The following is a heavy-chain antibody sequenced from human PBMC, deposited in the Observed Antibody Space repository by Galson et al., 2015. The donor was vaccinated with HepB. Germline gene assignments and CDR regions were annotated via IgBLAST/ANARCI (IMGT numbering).Heavy chain of an antibody. D-gene: IGHD5-18*01. J-gene: IGHJ4*02. CDR3: AAASGYSYGSMRGKHTPYGY. V-gene: IGHV4-34*01. CDR2: INHSGST. CDR1: GGSFSGYY. Sequence: SETLSLTCAVYGGSFSGYYWSWIRQPPGKGLEWIGEINHSGSTNYNPSLKSRVTISVDTSKNQFSLKLSSVTAADTAVYYCAAASGYSYGSMRGKHTPYGYWGQGTLVTVSS.